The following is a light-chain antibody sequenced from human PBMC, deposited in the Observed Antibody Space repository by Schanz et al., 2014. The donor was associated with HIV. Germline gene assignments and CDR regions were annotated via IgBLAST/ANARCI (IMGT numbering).Light chain of an antibody. CDR1: QGISNY. CDR3: QQYNSYSST. V-gene: IGKV1-8*01. J-gene: IGKJ4*01. CDR2: GAS. Sequence: AIRITQSPPSLSASTGDRVTITCRANQGISNYLAWYQQKPGKAPQLLISGASTLQSGVPSRFSGSVSGTDFTLTISCLQSEDSATYYCQQYNSYSSTFGGGTKVEIK.